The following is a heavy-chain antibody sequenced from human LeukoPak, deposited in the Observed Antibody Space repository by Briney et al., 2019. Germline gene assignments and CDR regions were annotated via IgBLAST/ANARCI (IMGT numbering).Heavy chain of an antibody. CDR3: ARGPESGPRDFDY. Sequence: GSSVKVSCKASGGTFNNYAFNWVRRAPGQGLEWMGWINPNSGGTNYAQKFQGRVTMTRDTSISTAYMELSRLRSDDTAVYYCARGPESGPRDFDYWGQGTLVTVSS. J-gene: IGHJ4*02. V-gene: IGHV1-2*02. CDR1: GGTFNNYA. CDR2: INPNSGGT. D-gene: IGHD1-26*01.